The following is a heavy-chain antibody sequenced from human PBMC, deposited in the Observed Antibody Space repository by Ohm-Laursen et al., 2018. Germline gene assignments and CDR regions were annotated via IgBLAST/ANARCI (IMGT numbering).Heavy chain of an antibody. Sequence: SLRLSCAASGFTFSSYAMSWVRQAPGKGLEWVSAISGSGGTTFYADSVKGRFTISRDKPKNTRNLQMNSLRAEDTAVYYCARSAGQGVIGYFDYWGQGTLVTVSS. CDR3: ARSAGQGVIGYFDY. D-gene: IGHD3-16*02. CDR2: ISGSGGTT. CDR1: GFTFSSYA. J-gene: IGHJ4*02. V-gene: IGHV3-23*01.